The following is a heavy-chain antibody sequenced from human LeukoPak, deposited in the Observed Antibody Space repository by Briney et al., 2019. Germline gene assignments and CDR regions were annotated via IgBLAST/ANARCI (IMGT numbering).Heavy chain of an antibody. Sequence: GGSLRLSCAASGFTFSSYGMHWVRQAPGKGLEWVAVIPYDGSNKYYADSVKGRFTISRDNSKNTLYLQMNSLRAEDTAVYYCAKSGRFGVRRGFDYWGQGTLVTVSS. CDR3: AKSGRFGVRRGFDY. CDR1: GFTFSSYG. J-gene: IGHJ4*02. V-gene: IGHV3-30*18. CDR2: IPYDGSNK. D-gene: IGHD3-10*01.